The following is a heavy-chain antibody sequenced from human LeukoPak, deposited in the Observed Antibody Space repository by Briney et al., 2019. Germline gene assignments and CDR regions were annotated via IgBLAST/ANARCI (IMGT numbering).Heavy chain of an antibody. V-gene: IGHV4-39*07. CDR1: GASISSGTDY. J-gene: IGHJ4*02. D-gene: IGHD3-22*01. CDR3: ARLPLSFYSDGSGYYYFDS. CDR2: ISYTGGA. Sequence: SETLSLTCSVSGASISSGTDYWGWIRQSPGTGLEWLGTISYTGGAYYNPSLKPRVTISPDTSRDQISLRLTSVTAADTAVYFCARLPLSFYSDGSGYYYFDSWGQGTLVTVSS.